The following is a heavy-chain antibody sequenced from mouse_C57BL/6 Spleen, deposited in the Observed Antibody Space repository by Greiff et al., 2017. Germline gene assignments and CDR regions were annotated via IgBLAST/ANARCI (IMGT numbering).Heavy chain of an antibody. V-gene: IGHV1-80*01. CDR3: ARRGSNFCFDY. CDR1: GYAFSSYW. D-gene: IGHD4-1*01. CDR2: IYPGDGDT. Sequence: QVQLKESGAELVKPGASVKISCKASGYAFSSYWMNWVKQRPGKGLEWIGQIYPGDGDTNYNGKFKGKATLTADKSSSTAYMQLSSLTSEDSAVYFCARRGSNFCFDYWGQGTTLTVSS. J-gene: IGHJ2*01.